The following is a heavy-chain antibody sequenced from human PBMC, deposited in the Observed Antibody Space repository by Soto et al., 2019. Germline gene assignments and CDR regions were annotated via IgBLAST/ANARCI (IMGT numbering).Heavy chain of an antibody. J-gene: IGHJ4*02. V-gene: IGHV3-30-3*01. D-gene: IGHD2-15*01. CDR2: ISYDGSNK. CDR1: GFTFGSYA. CDR3: ARDRGLRYCSGGSCMTLDY. Sequence: GGSLRLSCAASGFTFGSYAMHWVRQAPGKGLEWVAVISYDGSNKYYADSVKGRFTISRDNSKNTLYLQMNSLRAEDTAVYYCARDRGLRYCSGGSCMTLDYWGQGTLVTVSS.